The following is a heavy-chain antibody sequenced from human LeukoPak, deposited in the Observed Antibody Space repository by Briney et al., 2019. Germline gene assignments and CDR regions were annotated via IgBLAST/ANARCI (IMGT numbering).Heavy chain of an antibody. V-gene: IGHV1-69*05. Sequence: SVKVSCKASGGTFSSYAISWVRQAPGQGLEWMGRIIPIFGTANYAQKFQGRVTITTDESTSTAYMELSGLRSEDTAVYYCASEVHRYCSGGSCYFNDWGQGTLVTVSS. CDR2: IIPIFGTA. D-gene: IGHD2-15*01. J-gene: IGHJ4*02. CDR3: ASEVHRYCSGGSCYFND. CDR1: GGTFSSYA.